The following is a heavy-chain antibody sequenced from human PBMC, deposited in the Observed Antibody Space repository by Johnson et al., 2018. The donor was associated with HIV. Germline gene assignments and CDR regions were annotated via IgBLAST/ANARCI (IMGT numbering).Heavy chain of an antibody. CDR1: GFTFSSYG. V-gene: IGHV3-30*03. J-gene: IGHJ3*02. CDR3: VVYAGNDVDAFDI. Sequence: QEQLVESGGGVVQPGRSLRLSCVASGFTFSSYGIHWVRQAPGKGLEWVAVISSDGSNKYYADSVKGRFTISRDNSKNTLYLQMNSLRAEDTAVYYCVVYAGNDVDAFDIWGPGTLVSVSS. D-gene: IGHD4-23*01. CDR2: ISSDGSNK.